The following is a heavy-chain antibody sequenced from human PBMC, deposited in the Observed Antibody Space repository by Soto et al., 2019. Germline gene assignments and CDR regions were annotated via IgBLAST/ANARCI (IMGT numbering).Heavy chain of an antibody. CDR2: ISYDGNIK. D-gene: IGHD3-22*01. J-gene: IGHJ4*02. CDR3: AKAPNFYDSSGSFDY. CDR1: GFTFSNFG. Sequence: GGSLRLSCAASGFTFSNFGMHWVRQAPGKGLEWVASISYDGNIKYSADSVKGRFTISRDNSKNTLYLQMNSLRAEDTAVYYCAKAPNFYDSSGSFDYWGQGTLVTVSS. V-gene: IGHV3-30*18.